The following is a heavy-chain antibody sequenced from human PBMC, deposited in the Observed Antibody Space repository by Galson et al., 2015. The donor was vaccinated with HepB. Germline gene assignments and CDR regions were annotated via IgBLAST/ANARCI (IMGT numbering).Heavy chain of an antibody. CDR1: GFKFSDYW. Sequence: SLRLSCAASGFKFSDYWVTWVRQAPGRGLEWVANIKGDGSVTHYVDSVTGRFTIFRDNAKDLLFLQMNSLRADDTAVYFCARDHTYYFDTSRSYYDAFDLWGPGTMVTVSS. V-gene: IGHV3-7*03. J-gene: IGHJ3*01. CDR2: IKGDGSVT. D-gene: IGHD3-22*01. CDR3: ARDHTYYFDTSRSYYDAFDL.